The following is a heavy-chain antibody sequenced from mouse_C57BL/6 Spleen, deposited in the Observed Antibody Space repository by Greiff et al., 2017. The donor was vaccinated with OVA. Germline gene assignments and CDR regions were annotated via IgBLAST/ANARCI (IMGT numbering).Heavy chain of an antibody. CDR2: IHPNSGST. Sequence: QVQLQEPGAELVKPGASVKLSCKASGYTFTSYWMHWVKQRPGQGLEWIGMIHPNSGSTNYNEKFKSKATLTVDKSSSTAYMQLSSLTSEDSAVYYCAREDYYGSEGYFDVWGTGATVTVAS. D-gene: IGHD1-1*01. CDR1: GYTFTSYW. V-gene: IGHV1-64*01. J-gene: IGHJ1*03. CDR3: AREDYYGSEGYFDV.